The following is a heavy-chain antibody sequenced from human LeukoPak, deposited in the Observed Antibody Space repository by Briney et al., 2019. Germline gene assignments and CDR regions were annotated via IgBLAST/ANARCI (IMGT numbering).Heavy chain of an antibody. V-gene: IGHV3-30-3*01. D-gene: IGHD2-8*01. Sequence: GRSLRLSCAASGFTFSIYAMHWVRQAPGKGLEWVAVTSHDGSNEYYADSVKGRFTISRDNAKNSLYLQMSSLRAEDTAVYYCARDVCMAPEYYFDYWGQGTLVSVSS. CDR3: ARDVCMAPEYYFDY. CDR2: TSHDGSNE. J-gene: IGHJ4*02. CDR1: GFTFSIYA.